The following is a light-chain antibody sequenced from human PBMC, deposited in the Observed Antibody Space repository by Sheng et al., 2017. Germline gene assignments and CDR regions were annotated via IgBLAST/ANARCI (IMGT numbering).Light chain of an antibody. CDR1: QTVSSSY. Sequence: EIVLTQSPGTLSLSPGERATLSCRASQTVSSSYSAWYQQKPGQAPRLLIYGASSRATGIPDRFSGSGSGTDFTLTISRLQPEDFATYHCQQSYTAPPTFGPGTKLDIK. CDR3: QQSYTAPPT. CDR2: GAS. V-gene: IGKV3-20*01. J-gene: IGKJ3*01.